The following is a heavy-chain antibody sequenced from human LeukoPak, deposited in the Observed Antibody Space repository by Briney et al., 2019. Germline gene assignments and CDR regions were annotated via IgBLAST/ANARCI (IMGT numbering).Heavy chain of an antibody. J-gene: IGHJ6*02. V-gene: IGHV3-23*01. Sequence: PGGSLRLSCAASGFTFSTYAVNWVRQAPGKGLEWVSTISGSGDSTYYADSVKGRFTISRDNSKSTLYLQMISLRAEDTAVYYCAKVRYDSTGYYYTYYYYGMDVWGQGTTVTVSS. D-gene: IGHD3-22*01. CDR2: ISGSGDST. CDR1: GFTFSTYA. CDR3: AKVRYDSTGYYYTYYYYGMDV.